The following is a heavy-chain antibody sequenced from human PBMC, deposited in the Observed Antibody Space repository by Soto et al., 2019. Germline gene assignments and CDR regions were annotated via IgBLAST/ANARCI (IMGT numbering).Heavy chain of an antibody. CDR1: GYTFTSYG. D-gene: IGHD6-19*01. V-gene: IGHV1-18*04. J-gene: IGHJ6*02. CDR3: ARARYGDSSGWYQYYYYYSGMDV. CDR2: ISAYNGNT. Sequence: ASVKVSCKASGYTFTSYGISWVRQAPGQGLEWMGWISAYNGNTNYAQKLQGRVTMTTDTSTSTAYMELRSLRSDDTAVYYCARARYGDSSGWYQYYYYYSGMDVWGQGTTVTVSS.